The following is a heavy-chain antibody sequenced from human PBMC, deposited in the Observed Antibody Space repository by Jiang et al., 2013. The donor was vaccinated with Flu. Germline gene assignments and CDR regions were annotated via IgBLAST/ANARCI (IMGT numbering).Heavy chain of an antibody. D-gene: IGHD1-26*01. CDR1: GYTFTSYG. CDR2: ISAYNGNT. Sequence: SGYTFTSYGISWVRQAPGQGLGWMGWISAYNGNTNYAQKLQGRVTMTTDTSTSTAYMELRSLRSDDTAVYYCARRLIVGAKYYFDYWGQGTLVTVSS. J-gene: IGHJ4*02. CDR3: ARRLIVGAKYYFDY. V-gene: IGHV1-18*01.